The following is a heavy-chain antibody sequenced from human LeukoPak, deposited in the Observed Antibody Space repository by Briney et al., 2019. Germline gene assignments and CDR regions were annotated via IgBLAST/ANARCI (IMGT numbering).Heavy chain of an antibody. J-gene: IGHJ5*01. D-gene: IGHD1-1*01. Sequence: PSETLSLTCTVSGGSITSYYWSWIRQPPGKGLEWIGYIYYSGSTNYNPSLRSRVTISVDTSKNQFSLKLTSVTAADTAVYFCARHGQQRYPTTQFPFDSWGQGTLVTVSS. CDR2: IYYSGST. V-gene: IGHV4-59*08. CDR1: GGSITSYY. CDR3: ARHGQQRYPTTQFPFDS.